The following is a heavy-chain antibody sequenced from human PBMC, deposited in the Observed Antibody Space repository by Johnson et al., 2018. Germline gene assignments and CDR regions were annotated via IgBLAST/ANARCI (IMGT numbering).Heavy chain of an antibody. CDR1: GFTFNNYA. J-gene: IGHJ6*03. Sequence: VQLVESGGGLVKPGGSLRLSCAASGFTFNNYAMSWVRQAPGKGLEWVSAISGRGGSTYYADSVKGRFTISRDNSKNTFYVQMNSLRAEDTAGYYCATRDPLVVADQNYYYYYMDVWGKGTTVTVSS. D-gene: IGHD2-15*01. CDR3: ATRDPLVVADQNYYYYYMDV. V-gene: IGHV3-23*04. CDR2: ISGRGGST.